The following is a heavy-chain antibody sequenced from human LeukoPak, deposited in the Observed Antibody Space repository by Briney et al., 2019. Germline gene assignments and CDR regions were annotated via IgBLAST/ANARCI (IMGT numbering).Heavy chain of an antibody. D-gene: IGHD4-17*01. CDR1: GGSISTYY. CDR2: IYYTGST. V-gene: IGHV4-59*01. CDR3: ARDSPYGDYADY. J-gene: IGHJ4*02. Sequence: PSETLSLTCTVSGGSISTYYWSWIRQPPGKGLEWIGYIYYTGSTNYNPSLKSRVTISVDTSKNQFSLKLSSVTAADTAVYHCARDSPYGDYADYWGQGTLVTVSS.